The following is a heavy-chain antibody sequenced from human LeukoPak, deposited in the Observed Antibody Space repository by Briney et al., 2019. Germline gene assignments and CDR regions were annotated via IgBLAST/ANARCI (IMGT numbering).Heavy chain of an antibody. CDR3: WFDP. CDR2: INTNTGNP. CDR1: GYTFTSYA. Sequence: ASVKVSCKASGYTFTSYAMNWVRQAPGQGLEWMGWINTNTGNPTYAQGFTGRFVFSLDTSVSTAYYCARGGFCSGGSCYSNWFDPWGQGTLVTVSS. V-gene: IGHV7-4-1*01. J-gene: IGHJ5*02. D-gene: IGHD2-15*01.